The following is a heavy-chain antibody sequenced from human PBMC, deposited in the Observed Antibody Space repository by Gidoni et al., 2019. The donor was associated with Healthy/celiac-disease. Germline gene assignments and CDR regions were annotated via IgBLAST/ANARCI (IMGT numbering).Heavy chain of an antibody. Sequence: QVQLQQWGAGLLKPSETLSLTCAVYGGSFSGYYWSWIRQPPGKGLEWIGEINHSGSTNSNPSLKSRVTISVDTSKNQFSLKLSSVTAADTAVYYCARGPVADAFDIWGQGTMVTVSS. J-gene: IGHJ3*02. CDR1: GGSFSGYY. D-gene: IGHD2-15*01. CDR3: ARGPVADAFDI. CDR2: INHSGST. V-gene: IGHV4-34*01.